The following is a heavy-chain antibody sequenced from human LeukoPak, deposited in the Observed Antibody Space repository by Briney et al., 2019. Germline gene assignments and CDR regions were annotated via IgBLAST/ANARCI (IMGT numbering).Heavy chain of an antibody. CDR3: AKTYTGSDLGAFDI. CDR1: GFTFSSHW. CDR2: IKYDGSDK. Sequence: PGGSLRLSCAASGFTFSSHWMTWVRQAPGKGLEWVANIKYDGSDKYYVDSVKGRFTISRDNAKNSLYLQMNSLRAEDTAVYYCAKTYTGSDLGAFDIWGQGTMVTVSS. V-gene: IGHV3-7*03. J-gene: IGHJ3*02. D-gene: IGHD1-26*01.